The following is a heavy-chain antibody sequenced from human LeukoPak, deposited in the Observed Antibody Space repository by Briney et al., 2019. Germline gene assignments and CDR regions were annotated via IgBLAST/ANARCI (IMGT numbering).Heavy chain of an antibody. Sequence: SETLSLTCAVSGDSISSGYYWGWIRQPPGKGLEWIGSIYHAGRIYYNPSLKSRVTISVDTSKNQFSLKLSSVTAADTAVFYCARYKTTFGSNNWFDPWGQGTLVTVSS. CDR1: GDSISSGYY. V-gene: IGHV4-38-2*01. J-gene: IGHJ5*02. D-gene: IGHD2/OR15-2a*01. CDR2: IYHAGRI. CDR3: ARYKTTFGSNNWFDP.